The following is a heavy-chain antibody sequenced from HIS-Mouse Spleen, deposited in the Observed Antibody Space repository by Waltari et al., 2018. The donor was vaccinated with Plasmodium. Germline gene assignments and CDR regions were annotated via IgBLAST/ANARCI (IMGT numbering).Heavy chain of an antibody. Sequence: QVQLVQSGAEVKKPGSSVKVSCKASGGTFSSYAISWVRQAPGQGLEWMGRIIPILGIANNEQKVQGRVTITADKSTSTAYMERSSLRSEDTAVYYCARGGATGEAFTLDYWGQGTLVTVSS. CDR1: GGTFSSYA. J-gene: IGHJ4*02. CDR3: ARGGATGEAFTLDY. CDR2: IIPILGIA. V-gene: IGHV1-69*04. D-gene: IGHD7-27*01.